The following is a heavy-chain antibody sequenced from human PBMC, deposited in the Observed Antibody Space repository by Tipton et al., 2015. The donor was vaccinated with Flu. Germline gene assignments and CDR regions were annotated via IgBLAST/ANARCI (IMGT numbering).Heavy chain of an antibody. CDR2: IHRSGNG. J-gene: IGHJ4*02. CDR3: ARDRWEYSSGFDS. V-gene: IGHV4-38-2*02. D-gene: IGHD6-19*01. CDR1: GDSVGSVYF. Sequence: LRLSCSVSGDSVGSVYFWGWIRQPPGQGLEWIGNIHRSGNGYYNPSFQSRVTMSVDLSKNQFSLKLTSMTAADTAVYYCARDRWEYSSGFDSWGQGTLVTVSP.